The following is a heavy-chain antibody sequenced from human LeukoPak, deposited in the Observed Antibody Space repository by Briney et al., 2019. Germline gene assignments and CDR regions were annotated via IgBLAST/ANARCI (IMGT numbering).Heavy chain of an antibody. D-gene: IGHD3-22*01. J-gene: IGHJ6*03. CDR1: GFTLSTVW. CDR3: ASAYYYDSSGYYYYYYYMDV. CDR2: IKQDGREK. Sequence: PGRSLSLSCAASGFTLSTVWISWVRQAAGKGREWVANIKQDGREKYYGASGKGRFTISRDNDKNSLYLQMNRLRAEDTAVYYCASAYYYDSSGYYYYYYYMDVWGKGTTVTVSS. V-gene: IGHV3-7*01.